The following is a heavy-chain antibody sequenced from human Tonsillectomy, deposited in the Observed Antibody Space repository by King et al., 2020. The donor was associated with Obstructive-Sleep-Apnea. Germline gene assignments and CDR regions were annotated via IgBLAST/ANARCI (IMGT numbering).Heavy chain of an antibody. CDR3: AKDKAAAPYWYFDL. CDR2: ISWNSDNI. CDR1: GFTLYDYA. V-gene: IGHV3-9*01. D-gene: IGHD6-13*01. J-gene: IGHJ2*01. Sequence: VQLVESGGGLVQPGRSLRLSCAASGFTLYDYAMHWVRQAPGKGLEWVSGISWNSDNIDYADSVKGRFTISRDNAKNSLYLQMNSLRAEDTALYYCAKDKAAAPYWYFDLWGRGTLVTVSS.